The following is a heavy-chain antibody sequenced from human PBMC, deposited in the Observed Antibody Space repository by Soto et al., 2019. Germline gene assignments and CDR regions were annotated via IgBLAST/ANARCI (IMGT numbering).Heavy chain of an antibody. Sequence: QLQLQESGPGLVEPSETLSLICSVSGGSISSRSYYWGWIRQPPGKGLEWIGTIYYSGSTYYNPSLKSRVTISVDTSKNQFSLKLSSVTAADTAVYYCARQPDFWSGYPPYFDYWGQGALVTVSS. D-gene: IGHD3-3*01. V-gene: IGHV4-39*01. CDR1: GGSISSRSYY. J-gene: IGHJ4*02. CDR2: IYYSGST. CDR3: ARQPDFWSGYPPYFDY.